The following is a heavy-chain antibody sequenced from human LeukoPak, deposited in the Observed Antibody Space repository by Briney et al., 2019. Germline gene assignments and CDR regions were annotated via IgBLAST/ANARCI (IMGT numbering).Heavy chain of an antibody. CDR1: GGTFSSYA. V-gene: IGHV1-69*13. CDR2: IIPIFGTA. J-gene: IGHJ3*02. CDR3: AREPQYSGSYLVRDAFDI. Sequence: SVKVSCKASGGTFSSYAISWVRQAPGQGLEWMGGIIPIFGTANYAQKFQGRVTITADESTSTAYMELSSLRSEDTAVYYCAREPQYSGSYLVRDAFDIWGQGTMVTVSS. D-gene: IGHD1-26*01.